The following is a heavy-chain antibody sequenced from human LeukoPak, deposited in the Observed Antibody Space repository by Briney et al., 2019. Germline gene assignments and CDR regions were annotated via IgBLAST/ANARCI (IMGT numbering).Heavy chain of an antibody. D-gene: IGHD4-17*01. V-gene: IGHV1-2*02. J-gene: IGHJ4*02. CDR1: GGTFSSYA. Sequence: ASVKVSCKASGGTFSSYAISWVRQAPGQGLEWMGWINPNSGGTNYAQKFQGRVTMTRDTSISTAYMELSRLRSDDTAVYYCARDNYGDYAGQFDYWGQGTLVTVSS. CDR2: INPNSGGT. CDR3: ARDNYGDYAGQFDY.